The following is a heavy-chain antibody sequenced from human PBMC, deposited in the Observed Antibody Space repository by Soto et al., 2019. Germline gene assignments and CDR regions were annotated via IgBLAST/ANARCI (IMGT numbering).Heavy chain of an antibody. CDR1: GYTFTSYG. Sequence: ASVKVSCKASGYTFTSYGISWVRQAPRQGLEWMGWISAYNGNTNYAQKLQGRVTMTTDTSTSTAYMELRSLRSDDTAVYYCARGLYCSGGSCYRATDFDYWGQGPLVTVSS. D-gene: IGHD2-15*01. V-gene: IGHV1-18*04. CDR3: ARGLYCSGGSCYRATDFDY. CDR2: ISAYNGNT. J-gene: IGHJ4*02.